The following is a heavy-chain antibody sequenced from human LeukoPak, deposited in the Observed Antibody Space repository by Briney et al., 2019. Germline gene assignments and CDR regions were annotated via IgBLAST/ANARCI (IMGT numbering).Heavy chain of an antibody. CDR2: ISGSGGST. V-gene: IGHV3-23*01. D-gene: IGHD3-10*01. Sequence: PGGSLKLSCAASGFTFSSYAMSWVRHAPGKWLEWVSAISGSGGSTYYADSVKGRFTISRDNSKNTLYLQMNSLRAEDTAVYYCVLVRGVIIIEYYFDYWGQGTLVTVSS. J-gene: IGHJ4*02. CDR1: GFTFSSYA. CDR3: VLVRGVIIIEYYFDY.